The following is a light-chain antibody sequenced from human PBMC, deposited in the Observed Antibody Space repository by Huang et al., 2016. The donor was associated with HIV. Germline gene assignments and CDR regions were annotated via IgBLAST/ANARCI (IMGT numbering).Light chain of an antibody. Sequence: EIVMTQSPATLSVSPGERATLSCRASQNIGDNLTWYQHKHGQAPRLLIYGASTRATCIPPRFSGSGSGTEFTLTNSGLESEDFAVYYCQQFNNWPPRFTFGPGTTVDVK. CDR2: GAS. CDR1: QNIGDN. CDR3: QQFNNWPPRFT. V-gene: IGKV3-15*01. J-gene: IGKJ3*01.